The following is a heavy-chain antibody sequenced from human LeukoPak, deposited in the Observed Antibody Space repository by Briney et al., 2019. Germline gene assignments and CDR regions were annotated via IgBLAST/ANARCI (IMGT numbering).Heavy chain of an antibody. CDR2: IYYSGST. Sequence: SETLSLTCTVSGGSISSYDWSWIRQPPGKGLEWIGYIYYSGSTNYNPSLKRRVTISVDTSKNQFSLKLSSVTAADTAVYYCARDQGSGHFDYWGQGTLVTVSS. CDR3: ARDQGSGHFDY. V-gene: IGHV4-59*01. CDR1: GGSISSYD. J-gene: IGHJ4*02.